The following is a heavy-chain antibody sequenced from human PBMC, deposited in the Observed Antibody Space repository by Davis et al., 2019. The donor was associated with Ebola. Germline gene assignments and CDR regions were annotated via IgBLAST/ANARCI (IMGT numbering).Heavy chain of an antibody. CDR2: ISAYNGNT. V-gene: IGHV1-18*04. D-gene: IGHD3-16*02. CDR1: GYTFTSYG. CDR3: ARLFGGVIGDYYYYYGMDV. J-gene: IGHJ6*02. Sequence: ASVKVSCKASGYTFTSYGISWVRQAPGQGLEWMGWISAYNGNTNYAQELQGRVTMTTDTSTSTAYMELRSLRSDDTSVYYCARLFGGVIGDYYYYYGMDVWGQGTTVTVSS.